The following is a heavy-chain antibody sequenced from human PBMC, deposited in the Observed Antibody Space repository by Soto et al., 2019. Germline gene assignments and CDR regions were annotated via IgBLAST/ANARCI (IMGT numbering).Heavy chain of an antibody. J-gene: IGHJ5*02. D-gene: IGHD2-21*02. V-gene: IGHV3-23*01. Sequence: EVHLSQSGGGLQQPWGSLRLSCVGSGFIFSDYAMTWVRQAPGKGLEWVSAISSSGRSTYIADSVKGRCTISRDNLQNTLVLQMNSLRADDSSIYFYGSGAPRVPTAYFDPWGKGTLVTVS. CDR3: GSGAPRVPTAYFDP. CDR1: GFIFSDYA. CDR2: ISSSGRST.